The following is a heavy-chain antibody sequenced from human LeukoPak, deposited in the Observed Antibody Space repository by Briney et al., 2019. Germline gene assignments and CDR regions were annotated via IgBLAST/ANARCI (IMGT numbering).Heavy chain of an antibody. D-gene: IGHD4/OR15-4a*01. CDR1: GFTFSSFW. V-gene: IGHV3-7*05. CDR2: MKGDESDK. CDR3: AKFPYGDYVYY. Sequence: GGSLRLSCAGSGFTFSSFWMSWVRQAPGKGLEWVATMKGDESDKYYVDSVKGRFTISRDNAKSSLYLQMNSLRVEDTAVYYCAKFPYGDYVYYWGQGILVAVSS. J-gene: IGHJ4*02.